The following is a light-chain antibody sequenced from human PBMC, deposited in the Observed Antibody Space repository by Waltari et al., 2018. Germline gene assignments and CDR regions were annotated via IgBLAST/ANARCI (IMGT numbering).Light chain of an antibody. J-gene: IGLJ2*01. CDR2: DVT. CDR1: HSAVAASDS. Sequence: QSALTQPASVSGSPGQSITISCSGIHSAVAASDSVSWYQHHPGEAPQVIIYDVTNRPSGVSDRFSASKSANRAFQTISGLQPDDEGDYYCSSQTLDGVVLFGGGTKLTVL. V-gene: IGLV2-14*03. CDR3: SSQTLDGVVL.